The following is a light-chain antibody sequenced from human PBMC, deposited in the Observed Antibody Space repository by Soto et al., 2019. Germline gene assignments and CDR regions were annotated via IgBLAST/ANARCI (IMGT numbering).Light chain of an antibody. CDR3: SSYTSGSTWV. J-gene: IGLJ3*02. CDR1: SSDVVGYNY. Sequence: QSALTQPASVSGSPGQSITISCTGTSSDVVGYNYVSWYQQHPGKAPKLMIYEVSNRPSGVSNRFSGSKSGNTASLTISGLQAEDEADYYCSSYTSGSTWVFGGGTKVTVL. CDR2: EVS. V-gene: IGLV2-14*01.